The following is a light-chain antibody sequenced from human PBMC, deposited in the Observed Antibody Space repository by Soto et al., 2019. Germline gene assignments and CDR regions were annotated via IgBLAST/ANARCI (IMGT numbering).Light chain of an antibody. CDR2: GAS. V-gene: IGKV3-20*01. J-gene: IGKJ3*01. CDR3: QQYGSSPLFS. Sequence: EIVLTQSPGTLSLSPGERATLSCRASESVRDNYLAWYQQKPGQAPRLLIYGASTRATGIPDRFSGSGSGIDFTLTINTLEPEDFAVYYCQQYGSSPLFSFGPGTKVDIK. CDR1: ESVRDNY.